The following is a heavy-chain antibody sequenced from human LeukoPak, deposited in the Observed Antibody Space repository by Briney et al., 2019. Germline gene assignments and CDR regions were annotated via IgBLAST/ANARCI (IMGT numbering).Heavy chain of an antibody. V-gene: IGHV4-39*01. CDR1: GGSIRTSTYW. CDR2: IFYSGST. J-gene: IGHJ2*01. D-gene: IGHD3-10*01. Sequence: PSETLSLTCTVSGGSIRTSTYWGAWIRQPPGKGLECLGSIFYSGSTHYNPSLESRVTISVHTSKNQFSLRLSSVSAADTAVYYCARQYGLGTWYFDLWGRGTLVTVSS. CDR3: ARQYGLGTWYFDL.